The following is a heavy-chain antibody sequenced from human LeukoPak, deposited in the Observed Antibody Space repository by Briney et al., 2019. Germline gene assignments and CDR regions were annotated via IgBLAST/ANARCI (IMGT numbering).Heavy chain of an antibody. V-gene: IGHV7-4-1*02. CDR3: ARDPGSQRVNRLARRGDY. CDR1: GYTFINFA. J-gene: IGHJ4*02. D-gene: IGHD1-14*01. Sequence: ASVKVSCKASGYTFINFAMNWVRQAPGQGLEWMGWIDTNTGIPTYAQGFTGRFVFSLDTSVSTVYLQITSLQAEDAAVYYCARDPGSQRVNRLARRGDYWGQGTLVTVSS. CDR2: IDTNTGIP.